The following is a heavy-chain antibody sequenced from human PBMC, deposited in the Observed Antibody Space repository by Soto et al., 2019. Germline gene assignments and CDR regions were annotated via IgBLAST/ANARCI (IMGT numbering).Heavy chain of an antibody. V-gene: IGHV5-51*01. D-gene: IGHD2-2*02. CDR1: GYSFTNYW. J-gene: IGHJ6*02. CDR3: ARAPEVYCSSTSCYSTLDV. CDR2: IYPGDSDT. Sequence: PGESLKISCKGSGYSFTNYWIGWVRQMPGKGLEWMGIIYPGDSDTRYSPSFQGQVTISADKSITTAYLQWSSLKASDTAMYFCARAPEVYCSSTSCYSTLDVWGPGTTVTVSS.